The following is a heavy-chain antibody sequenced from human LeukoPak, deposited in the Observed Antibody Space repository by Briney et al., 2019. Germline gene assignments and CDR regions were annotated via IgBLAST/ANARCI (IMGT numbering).Heavy chain of an antibody. D-gene: IGHD6-19*01. CDR3: ARSGYSSGWYPRSQFDY. Sequence: SETLSLTCTVSGGSISSSSYYWGWIRQPPGKGLEWIGEINHSGSTNYNPSLKSRVTISVDTSKNQFSLKLSSVTAADTAVYYCARSGYSSGWYPRSQFDYWGQGTLVTVSS. CDR2: INHSGST. CDR1: GGSISSSSYY. V-gene: IGHV4-39*07. J-gene: IGHJ4*02.